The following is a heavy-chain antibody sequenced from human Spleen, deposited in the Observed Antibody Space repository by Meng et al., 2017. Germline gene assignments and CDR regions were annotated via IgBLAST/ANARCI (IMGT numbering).Heavy chain of an antibody. V-gene: IGHV4-39*01. CDR1: AGSISTTSYF. J-gene: IGHJ5*01. CDR3: AGLPRDSSAGNWFDS. CDR2: MYYSGNT. D-gene: IGHD3-22*01. Sequence: QPQLQESCPGLVKPSEALSLTCTVSAGSISTTSYFWGWIRQPPGKGLEWIASMYYSGNTYYNPSLSSRVTISVDTYKNQFSLNLSSVTAADTAMYYCAGLPRDSSAGNWFDSWGQGTLVTVSS.